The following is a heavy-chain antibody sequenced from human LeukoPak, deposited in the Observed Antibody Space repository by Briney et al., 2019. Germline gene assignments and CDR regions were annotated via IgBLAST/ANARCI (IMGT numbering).Heavy chain of an antibody. Sequence: GGSLRLSCAASGSTFSSYAMSWVRQAPGKGPEWVSAISGSGGSTYHADSVKGRFTISRDNSKSTLYLQMNSLRVEDTAVYYCAKGSSDWSGPTGVFDYWGQGTLVTGSS. D-gene: IGHD6-19*01. CDR1: GSTFSSYA. CDR2: ISGSGGST. CDR3: AKGSSDWSGPTGVFDY. V-gene: IGHV3-23*01. J-gene: IGHJ4*02.